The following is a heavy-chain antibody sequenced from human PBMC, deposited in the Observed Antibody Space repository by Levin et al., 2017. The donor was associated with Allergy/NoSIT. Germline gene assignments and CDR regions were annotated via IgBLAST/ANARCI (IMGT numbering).Heavy chain of an antibody. CDR1: GGSFRGYY. J-gene: IGHJ5*02. CDR2: ITHSGST. CDR3: ANPGSHYCSNTSCDWLPSWFDP. D-gene: IGHD2-2*01. V-gene: IGHV4-34*01. Sequence: SETLSLTCAIYGGSFRGYYWSWIRQPPGKGLEWIGEITHSGSTNYNPSLKSRVTISIDTSKNQFSLKLRSVTAADTAVYYCANPGSHYCSNTSCDWLPSWFDPWGQGALVTVSS.